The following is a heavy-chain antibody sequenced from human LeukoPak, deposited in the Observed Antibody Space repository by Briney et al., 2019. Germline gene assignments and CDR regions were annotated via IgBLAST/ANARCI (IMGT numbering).Heavy chain of an antibody. CDR1: GGSINSDTYS. V-gene: IGHV4-61*02. CDR2: IYTTGSP. CDR3: ARDRGITTARGVPSWFDP. J-gene: IGHJ5*02. Sequence: PSQTLSLTCTVSGGSINSDTYSWTWIRQPAGKGLEWIGRIYTTGSPNYNPSLKSRVTMSIDTSKNQFPLKLSSVSAADTAVYYCARDRGITTARGVPSWFDPWGQGTLVTVSS. D-gene: IGHD3-10*01.